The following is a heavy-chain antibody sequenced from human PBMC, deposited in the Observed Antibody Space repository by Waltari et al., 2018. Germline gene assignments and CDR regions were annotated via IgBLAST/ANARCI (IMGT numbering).Heavy chain of an antibody. CDR1: GGSINTSAYW. CDR3: TRDSYSGSYFY. CDR2: IYYNGDT. V-gene: IGHV4-39*07. Sequence: QLQLQESGPGLVTPSETLSLTCTVSGGSINTSAYWWGWIRQPPGKGLEWIGFIYYNGDTAYTPSLKSRVTISVDTSKNQFSLNLNSVTAADTAVYYCTRDSYSGSYFYWGQGTLVTVSS. J-gene: IGHJ4*02. D-gene: IGHD1-26*01.